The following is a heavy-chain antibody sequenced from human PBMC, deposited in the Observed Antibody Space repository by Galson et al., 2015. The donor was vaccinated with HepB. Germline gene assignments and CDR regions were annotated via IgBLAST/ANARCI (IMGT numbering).Heavy chain of an antibody. D-gene: IGHD6-13*01. V-gene: IGHV1-2*04. CDR2: INPNSGGT. CDR1: GYTFTGYY. CDR3: ARDRGIAAENWFDP. Sequence: SVKVSCKASGYTFTGYYMHWVRQAPGQGLEWMGWINPNSGGTNYAQKFQGWVTMTRDTSISTAYMELSRLRSDDTAVYYCARDRGIAAENWFDPWGQGTLVTVSS. J-gene: IGHJ5*02.